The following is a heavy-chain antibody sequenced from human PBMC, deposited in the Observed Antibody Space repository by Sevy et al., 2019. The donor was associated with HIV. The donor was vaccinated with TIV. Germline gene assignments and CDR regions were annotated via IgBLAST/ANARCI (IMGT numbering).Heavy chain of an antibody. D-gene: IGHD3-10*01. Sequence: GGSLRLSCAASGFTFSSYAMSWVRQAPGKGLEWVSAISDSGDSTYYADSVKGRFTISRDNSKNTLYLQMNSLRAEDTAVYYCAKVGTMVQGAAPFDYWGHGTLVTVSS. J-gene: IGHJ4*01. CDR3: AKVGTMVQGAAPFDY. CDR2: ISDSGDST. V-gene: IGHV3-23*01. CDR1: GFTFSSYA.